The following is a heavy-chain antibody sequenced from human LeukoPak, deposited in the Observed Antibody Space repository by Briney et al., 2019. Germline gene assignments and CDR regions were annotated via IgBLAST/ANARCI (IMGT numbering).Heavy chain of an antibody. CDR2: ICSSGST. CDR1: GGSFSGYY. V-gene: IGHV4-34*03. CDR3: TQGYGDSLGSFDY. Sequence: SETLSLTCAVYGGSFSGYYWSWIRQPPGKGLEWIGSICSSGSTNYNPSLKSRVTISVDTSKNQFSLKLSSVTAADTAVYHCTQGYGDSLGSFDYWGQGTLVTVSS. J-gene: IGHJ4*02. D-gene: IGHD4-17*01.